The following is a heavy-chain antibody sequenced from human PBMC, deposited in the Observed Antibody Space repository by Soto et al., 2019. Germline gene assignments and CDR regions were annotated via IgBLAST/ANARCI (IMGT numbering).Heavy chain of an antibody. Sequence: ASVKVSCKASGYTFTSYDINWVRQATGQGLEWMGWMNPNSGNTGYAQKFQGRVTMTRNTSISTAYMELSSLRSEDTAVYYCAGGGLQNLYYYYMDVWGKGTTVTVSS. D-gene: IGHD5-12*01. CDR3: AGGGLQNLYYYYMDV. V-gene: IGHV1-8*01. CDR1: GYTFTSYD. CDR2: MNPNSGNT. J-gene: IGHJ6*03.